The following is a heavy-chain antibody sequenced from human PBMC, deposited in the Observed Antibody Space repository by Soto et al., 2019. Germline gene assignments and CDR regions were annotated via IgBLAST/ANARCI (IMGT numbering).Heavy chain of an antibody. CDR1: GAAISSYY. CDR3: ARGRDGYNPDAFDI. D-gene: IGHD5-12*01. Sequence: PSETLSHTWIGSGAAISSYYWSGIRQPPGKGLEWIGYIYYSGSTNYNPSLKSRVTISVDTSKNQFSLKLSSVTAADTAVYYCARGRDGYNPDAFDIWGQGTMVS. J-gene: IGHJ3*02. V-gene: IGHV4-59*01. CDR2: IYYSGST.